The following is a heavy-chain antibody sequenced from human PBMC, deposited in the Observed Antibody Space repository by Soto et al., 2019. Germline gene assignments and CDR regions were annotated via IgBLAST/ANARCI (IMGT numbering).Heavy chain of an antibody. CDR1: GFTFSSYA. J-gene: IGHJ3*01. D-gene: IGHD4-17*01. CDR3: ARPYGGKIGDAPDL. CDR2: ISDAAGSA. V-gene: IGHV3-23*01. Sequence: PGGSLRLSCVASGFTFSSYAMSWVRQVPGKGLECVSTISDAAGSAYYVDSVKGRFTISRDNSKKTLYLQMNSLRAEDSAVYYCARPYGGKIGDAPDLWGPGTMVTV.